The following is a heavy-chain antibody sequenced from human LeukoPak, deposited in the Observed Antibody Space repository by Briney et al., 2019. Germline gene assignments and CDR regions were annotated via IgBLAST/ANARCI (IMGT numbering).Heavy chain of an antibody. CDR3: ARESRSSGWDYFDY. J-gene: IGHJ4*02. D-gene: IGHD6-19*01. CDR2: IRYDGSKE. CDR1: GITFSSYG. Sequence: GGSLRLSCAASGITFSSYGMHWVRQAPGTGPEWVAFIRYDGSKEYYADSVKGRFTISRDNAKNSLYLQMNSLRAEDTAVYYCARESRSSGWDYFDYWGQGTPVTVSS. V-gene: IGHV3-30*02.